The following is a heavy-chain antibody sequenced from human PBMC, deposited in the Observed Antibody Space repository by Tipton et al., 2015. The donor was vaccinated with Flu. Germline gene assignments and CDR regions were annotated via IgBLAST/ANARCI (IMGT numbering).Heavy chain of an antibody. V-gene: IGHV4-61*02. CDR3: ARTGSILDIPSTNSPDYYYGLDV. CDR2: IYSSGRT. J-gene: IGHJ6*02. CDR1: GGSISSGAYY. D-gene: IGHD2-15*01. Sequence: TLSLTCTVSGGSISSGAYYWSWIRQPAGKGLEWVGRIYSSGRTNYNPSLRSRVTISADTSKNQFSLRLSSVTAADTAVYYCARTGSILDIPSTNSPDYYYGLDVWGLGTTVTVSS.